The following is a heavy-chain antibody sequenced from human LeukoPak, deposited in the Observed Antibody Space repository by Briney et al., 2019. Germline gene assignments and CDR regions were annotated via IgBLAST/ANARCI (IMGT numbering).Heavy chain of an antibody. CDR1: GFTFSSYW. V-gene: IGHV3-7*01. CDR2: IKQDGSEK. CDR3: ARTPNWELLRYFDY. J-gene: IGHJ4*02. D-gene: IGHD1-26*01. Sequence: GGSLRLSCAASGFTFSSYWMSWVRQAPGKGLEWVANIKQDGSEKNYVDSVKGRFTISRDNAKNSLYLQMNSLRAEDTAVYYCARTPNWELLRYFDYWGQGTLVTVSS.